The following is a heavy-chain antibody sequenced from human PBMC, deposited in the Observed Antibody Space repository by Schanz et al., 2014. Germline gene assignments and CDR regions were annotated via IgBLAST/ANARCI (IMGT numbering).Heavy chain of an antibody. CDR1: GFSLNTYG. J-gene: IGHJ4*02. D-gene: IGHD3-10*01. V-gene: IGHV3-33*01. CDR3: ARANYRRKINFDY. CDR2: IWYDENNK. Sequence: QVQLVESGGGVVQPGRSLILSCSVSGFSLNTYGMHWVRQAPGKGLEWVAVIWYDENNKYYADSVKGRFTMSRDNSKNTLYLQMNSLRAEDTAVYYCARANYRRKINFDYWGRGTLVTVSS.